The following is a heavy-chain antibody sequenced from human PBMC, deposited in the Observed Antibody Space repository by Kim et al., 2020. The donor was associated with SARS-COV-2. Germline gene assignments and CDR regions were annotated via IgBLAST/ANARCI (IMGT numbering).Heavy chain of an antibody. V-gene: IGHV3-7*03. CDR3: ARGIKGGSYDDY. Sequence: YYVDSVKGRFTISRDNAKNSLYLQMNSLRAEDTAVYYCARGIKGGSYDDYWGQGTLVTVSS. D-gene: IGHD1-26*01. J-gene: IGHJ4*02.